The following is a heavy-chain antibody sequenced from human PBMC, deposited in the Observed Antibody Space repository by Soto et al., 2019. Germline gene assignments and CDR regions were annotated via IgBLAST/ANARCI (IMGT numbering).Heavy chain of an antibody. J-gene: IGHJ4*02. CDR2: VHYSGST. CDR1: GASISSYY. D-gene: IGHD3-10*01. CDR3: ARDNGSGSYRGTYVD. V-gene: IGHV4-59*12. Sequence: SETLSLTCTVSGASISSYYWSWIRQSPQKGLECIGYVHYSGSTNYRPSLTSRVTMSVDRAKNQFSLKLTSVTAADTAVYYCARDNGSGSYRGTYVDWGQGILVTVSS.